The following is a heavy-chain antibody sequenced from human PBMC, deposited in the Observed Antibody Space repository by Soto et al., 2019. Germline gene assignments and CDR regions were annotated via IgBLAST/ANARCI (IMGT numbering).Heavy chain of an antibody. V-gene: IGHV4-61*01. Sequence: SETLSLTCTVSGGSVSSGSYYWSWIRQPPGKGLEWIGYTYYSGSTNYNPSLKSRVTISVDTSKNQFSLKLSSVTAADTAVYYCARCSGSYSGAYYYYGMDVWGQGTTVTVSS. CDR3: ARCSGSYSGAYYYYGMDV. CDR2: TYYSGST. D-gene: IGHD1-26*01. CDR1: GGSVSSGSYY. J-gene: IGHJ6*02.